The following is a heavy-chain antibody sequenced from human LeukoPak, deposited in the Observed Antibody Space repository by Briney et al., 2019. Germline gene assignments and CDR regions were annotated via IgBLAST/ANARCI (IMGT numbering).Heavy chain of an antibody. CDR2: ISSISSYI. CDR3: ARSSSPNWFDP. CDR1: GFTFSSYS. V-gene: IGHV3-21*01. D-gene: IGHD6-13*01. Sequence: GGSLRLSCAASGFTFSSYSKNWVRQAPGKGLEGVSSISSISSYIYYEDSVKGRCTISRDNAKNSLYLQMNSLRAEDTAVYYCARSSSPNWFDPWGQGTLVTVSS. J-gene: IGHJ5*02.